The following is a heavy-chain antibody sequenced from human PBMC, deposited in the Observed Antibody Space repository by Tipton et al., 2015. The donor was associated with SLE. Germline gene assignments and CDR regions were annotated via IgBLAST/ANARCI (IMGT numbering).Heavy chain of an antibody. CDR2: IFRSGNA. CDR3: ARLGVALDY. J-gene: IGHJ4*02. Sequence: TLSLTCAVSGDSINSGDYSWSWIRQPPGKGLEWIGYIFRSGNAYYNPPLNSRVTISVDTSKNQFSLKLSSVTAADTAVYYCARLGVALDYWGQGTLVTVSA. D-gene: IGHD2-21*01. CDR1: GDSINSGDYS. V-gene: IGHV4-30-2*01.